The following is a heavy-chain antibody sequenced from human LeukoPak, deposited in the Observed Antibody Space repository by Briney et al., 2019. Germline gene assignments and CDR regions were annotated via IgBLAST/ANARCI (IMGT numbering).Heavy chain of an antibody. Sequence: GGSLRLSCTASGFNFNSYWMSWVRQAPGKGLEWVANMNQDGSHKYYVDSVKGRFTISRDNSKNTLYLQMNSLRAEDTAVYYCAKESQQLPRLYYFDYWGQGTLVTVSS. J-gene: IGHJ4*02. V-gene: IGHV3-7*03. D-gene: IGHD6-13*01. CDR1: GFNFNSYW. CDR2: MNQDGSHK. CDR3: AKESQQLPRLYYFDY.